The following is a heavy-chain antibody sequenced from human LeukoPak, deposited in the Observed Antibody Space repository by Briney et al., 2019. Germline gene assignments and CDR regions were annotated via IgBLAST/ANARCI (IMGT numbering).Heavy chain of an antibody. Sequence: PGGSLRLSCAASGFTFSTYWMSWVRQAPGKGLEWVANIKQDGSEKYYVDSVKGRSTISRDNAKNSLYLQMNSLRAEDTAVYYCAREMILLWFGEFPRAFDIWGQGTMVTVSS. J-gene: IGHJ3*02. V-gene: IGHV3-7*01. CDR3: AREMILLWFGEFPRAFDI. CDR2: IKQDGSEK. D-gene: IGHD3-10*01. CDR1: GFTFSTYW.